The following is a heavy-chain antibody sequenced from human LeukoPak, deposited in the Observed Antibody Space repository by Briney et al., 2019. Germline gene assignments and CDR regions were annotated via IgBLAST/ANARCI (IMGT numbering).Heavy chain of an antibody. J-gene: IGHJ4*02. CDR2: ISGSGGST. V-gene: IGHV3-23*01. Sequence: AGGSLRLSCAASGFTFSSYSMNWVRQAPGKGLEWVSAISGSGGSTYYADSVKGRFTISRDNSKNTLYLQMNSLRAEDTAVYYCAKDGWNYPYYFDYWGQGTLVTVSS. D-gene: IGHD1-7*01. CDR3: AKDGWNYPYYFDY. CDR1: GFTFSSYS.